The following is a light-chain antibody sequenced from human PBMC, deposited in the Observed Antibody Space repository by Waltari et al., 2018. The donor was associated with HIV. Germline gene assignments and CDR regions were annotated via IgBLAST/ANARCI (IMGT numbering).Light chain of an antibody. Sequence: SVLTQPPSVSGAPGQRVTISCSESGSNIGATYDVHWYQHLPGTAPKLLIYGNCYRPSGVPDRFSGSKSGTSASLAITGLQPEDEGDYYCQSYDSRLSGSVFGGGTKLTVL. CDR1: GSNIGATYD. J-gene: IGLJ2*01. V-gene: IGLV1-40*01. CDR3: QSYDSRLSGSV. CDR2: GNC.